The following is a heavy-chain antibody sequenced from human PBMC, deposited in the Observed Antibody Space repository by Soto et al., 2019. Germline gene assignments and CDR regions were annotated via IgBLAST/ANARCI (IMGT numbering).Heavy chain of an antibody. CDR3: ARDSGVADLDY. V-gene: IGHV3-64D*08. CDR2: ISSNGGST. D-gene: IGHD6-19*01. J-gene: IGHJ4*02. CDR1: GFTFSSYA. Sequence: GGSLRLSCSASGFTFSSYAMHWVRQAPGKGLEYVSAISSNGGSTYYADSVKGRFTISRDNSKNTLYLQMSSLRAEDTAVYYCARDSGVADLDYWGQGTLVTVSS.